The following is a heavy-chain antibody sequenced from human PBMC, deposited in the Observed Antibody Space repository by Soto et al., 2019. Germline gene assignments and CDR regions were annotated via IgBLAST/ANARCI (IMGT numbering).Heavy chain of an antibody. Sequence: PGESLKISCKGSGYSFTTYWIGWVRQLPGQGLEWMGVMFPGDSDTGYSPSFQGQVTMSADPSTNTAYLEWSSLKAADSAMYYCARVPASSLGTMDVWGQGTTVTVSS. CDR3: ARVPASSLGTMDV. J-gene: IGHJ6*02. CDR2: MFPGDSDT. CDR1: GYSFTTYW. D-gene: IGHD6-19*01. V-gene: IGHV5-51*01.